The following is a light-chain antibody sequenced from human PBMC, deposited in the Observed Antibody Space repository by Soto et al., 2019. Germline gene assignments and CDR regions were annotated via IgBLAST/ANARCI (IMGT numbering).Light chain of an antibody. CDR2: GAS. J-gene: IGKJ2*01. CDR3: QQFGSLLYT. Sequence: EIVLTQSPGTLSLSPGERATLSCRASHSISSSYLAWYQQRPGQARRLLIYGASSRATGIPDRFSGGGSGTDFTLTIRRLEPEDFAVYYCQQFGSLLYTFGQGTKLEIK. V-gene: IGKV3-20*01. CDR1: HSISSSY.